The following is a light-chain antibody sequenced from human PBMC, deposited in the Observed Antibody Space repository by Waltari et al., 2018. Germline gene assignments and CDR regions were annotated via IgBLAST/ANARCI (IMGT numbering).Light chain of an antibody. CDR1: QSVLYSSNNNNY. CDR2: WAS. Sequence: DIVMTQSPDSLAVSLGERATINCKSSQSVLYSSNNNNYLAWYQQKPGQSPKLLIYWASTRESGVPYRFSGSGSGTDFTLTISSLQAEDVAIYYCLQYYSTPPGTFGQGTKVEIK. V-gene: IGKV4-1*01. CDR3: LQYYSTPPGT. J-gene: IGKJ1*01.